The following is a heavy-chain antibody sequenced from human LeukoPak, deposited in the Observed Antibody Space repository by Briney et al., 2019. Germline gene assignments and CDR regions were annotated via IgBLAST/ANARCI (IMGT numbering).Heavy chain of an antibody. CDR3: ARYYCSVTSCYGRYFDS. D-gene: IGHD2-2*01. Sequence: GGSLRLSCAASGFTFSSYEMNWVRQAPGKGLEWVSYLSRSGINIYYADSVKGRFTISRDNAKNSLYLQMNSLRAEDTAVYYCARYYCSVTSCYGRYFDSWGQGILVTVSS. V-gene: IGHV3-48*03. J-gene: IGHJ4*02. CDR2: LSRSGINI. CDR1: GFTFSSYE.